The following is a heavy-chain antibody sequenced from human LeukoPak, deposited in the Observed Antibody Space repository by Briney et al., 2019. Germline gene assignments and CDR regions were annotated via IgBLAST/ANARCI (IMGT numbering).Heavy chain of an antibody. CDR3: ARGRTTVTLFDY. CDR1: GFTFSSYS. V-gene: IGHV3-21*01. D-gene: IGHD4-17*01. CDR2: ISTSSSYI. Sequence: GGSLRLSCAASGFTFSSYSMNWVRQAPGKGLEWVSFISTSSSYIYYADSVKGRFTISRDNAKNSLYLQMNSLRAEDTAVYYCARGRTTVTLFDYWGQGTLVTVSS. J-gene: IGHJ4*02.